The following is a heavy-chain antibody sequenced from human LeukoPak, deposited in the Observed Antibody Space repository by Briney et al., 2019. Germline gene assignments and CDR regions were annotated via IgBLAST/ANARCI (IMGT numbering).Heavy chain of an antibody. Sequence: VASVKVSCKASGYTFTSYYMHWVRQAPGQGLEWMGIINPSGGSTSYAQKFQGRVTMTRDTSTSTVYMELSSLRSEDTAVYYCARAQEYGSGSYSDLSYYGMDVWGQGTTVTVSS. V-gene: IGHV1-46*01. D-gene: IGHD3-10*01. CDR2: INPSGGST. CDR3: ARAQEYGSGSYSDLSYYGMDV. CDR1: GYTFTSYY. J-gene: IGHJ6*02.